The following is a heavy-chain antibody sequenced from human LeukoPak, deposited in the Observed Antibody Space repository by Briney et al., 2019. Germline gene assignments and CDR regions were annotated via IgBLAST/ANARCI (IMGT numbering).Heavy chain of an antibody. D-gene: IGHD6-13*01. V-gene: IGHV6-1*01. CDR2: TFYRSRWYN. Sequence: SQTLSLTCAISGDXVSSNSAAWSWIRQSPSRGLEWLGRTFYRSRWYNDYAGSVKGRIAINADTSKNQFSLQLSSVTPEDTAVYYCARIAVAAIPVWGQGTLVTVSS. CDR1: GDXVSSNSAA. CDR3: ARIAVAAIPV. J-gene: IGHJ4*02.